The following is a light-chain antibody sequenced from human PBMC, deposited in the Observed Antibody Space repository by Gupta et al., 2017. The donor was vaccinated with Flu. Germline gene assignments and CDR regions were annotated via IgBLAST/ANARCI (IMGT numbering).Light chain of an antibody. J-gene: IGKJ2*03. CDR2: YAS. V-gene: IGKV6-21*01. CDR1: EGIGSN. CDR3: HHTNSLRRS. Sequence: ETVLNQSPEFQSVTPRETVTITCQASEGIGSNLHWFQQKPHQSPKLLIKYASQSFPGVPSRFSGSRSGTDYTLTIHGLEAEDAATYYCHHTNSLRRSFGQGTKLEI.